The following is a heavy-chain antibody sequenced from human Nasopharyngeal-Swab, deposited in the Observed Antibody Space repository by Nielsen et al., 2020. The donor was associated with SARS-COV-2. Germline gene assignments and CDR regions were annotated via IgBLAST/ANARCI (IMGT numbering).Heavy chain of an antibody. CDR3: ARRKFQLLSGYYYYYMDV. CDR2: IYPGDSET. Sequence: GESLKISCKGSGDSFTNYWIGWVRQMPGKGLEWMGIIYPGDSETRYSPSFQGQVTISADKSINTAYLQWGSLKASDTAMYFCARRKFQLLSGYYYYYMDVWGQGTTVTVSS. V-gene: IGHV5-51*01. D-gene: IGHD2-2*01. CDR1: GDSFTNYW. J-gene: IGHJ6*03.